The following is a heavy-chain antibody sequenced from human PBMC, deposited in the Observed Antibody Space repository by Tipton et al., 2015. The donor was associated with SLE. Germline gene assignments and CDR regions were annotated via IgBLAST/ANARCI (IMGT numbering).Heavy chain of an antibody. CDR1: GFTVSSNY. CDR3: ARGRITMIVDAFDI. CDR2: IYSGGST. D-gene: IGHD3-22*01. V-gene: IGHV3-53*05. Sequence: GSLRLSCAASGFTVSSNYMSWVRQAPGKGLEWVSVIYSGGSTYYADSVKGRFTISRDNSKNTLYLQMNSLRAEDTAVYYCARGRITMIVDAFDIWGQGTMVTVSS. J-gene: IGHJ3*02.